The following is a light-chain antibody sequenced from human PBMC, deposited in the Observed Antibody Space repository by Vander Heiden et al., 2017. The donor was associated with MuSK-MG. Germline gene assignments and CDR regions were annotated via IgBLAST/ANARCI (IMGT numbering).Light chain of an antibody. V-gene: IGKV3-11*01. CDR2: DAS. CDR3: QQRSNWPCA. CDR1: QSVSSY. J-gene: IGKJ5*01. Sequence: EIVLTQSPATLSLSPGERATLSCRASQSVSSYLAWYQQKPGQAPRLLIYDASNRATGIPARFSGSGSGTDFTLTISSLEPEDFAVYYCQQRSNWPCAFGQGTQLEIK.